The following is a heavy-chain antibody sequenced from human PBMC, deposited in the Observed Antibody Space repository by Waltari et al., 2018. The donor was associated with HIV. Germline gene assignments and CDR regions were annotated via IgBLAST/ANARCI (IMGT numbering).Heavy chain of an antibody. CDR3: ARVDTTSYYDFWKGTLFYYYMDV. CDR2: ISTYTGEA. Sequence: QVQLVQSGDEVKKPGASMKVSCKASGYTFNRFGIAWVRQAPGQGLEFMGWISTYTGEAKVAQKLQCRVTMTRDTSTSTGFLELRSLRSDDTAVYYCARVDTTSYYDFWKGTLFYYYMDVWGKGTTVTVSS. D-gene: IGHD3-3*01. J-gene: IGHJ6*03. CDR1: GYTFNRFG. V-gene: IGHV1-18*01.